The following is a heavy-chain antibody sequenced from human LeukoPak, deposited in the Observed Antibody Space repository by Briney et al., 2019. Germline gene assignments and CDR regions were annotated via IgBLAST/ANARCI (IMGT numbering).Heavy chain of an antibody. Sequence: PSETLSLTCTVPGGSISSYYWSWIRQPPGKGLEWIGYIYYSGSTNYNPSLKSRVTISVDTSKNQFSLKLSSVTAADTAVYYCASAEVYSSSWYPIDYWGQGTLVTVSS. CDR2: IYYSGST. D-gene: IGHD6-13*01. CDR3: ASAEVYSSSWYPIDY. CDR1: GGSISSYY. J-gene: IGHJ4*02. V-gene: IGHV4-59*01.